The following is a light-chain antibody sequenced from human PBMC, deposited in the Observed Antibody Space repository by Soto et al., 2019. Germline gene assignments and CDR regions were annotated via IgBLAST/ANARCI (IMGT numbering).Light chain of an antibody. CDR3: QQRSNWPPRWT. CDR1: QSVSSY. Sequence: EIVLTQSPATLSLSPGERATLSRRASQSVSSYLAWYQQKPGQAPRLLIYDASNRATGIPARFSGSGSGTDFTLTISSLEPEDFAVYYCQQRSNWPPRWTFGQGTKVDIK. J-gene: IGKJ1*01. CDR2: DAS. V-gene: IGKV3-11*01.